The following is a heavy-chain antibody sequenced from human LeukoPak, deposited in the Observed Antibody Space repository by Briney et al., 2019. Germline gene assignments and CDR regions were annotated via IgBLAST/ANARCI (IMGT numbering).Heavy chain of an antibody. J-gene: IGHJ4*02. V-gene: IGHV3-53*01. CDR1: GFTVSSNY. CDR3: ARISLNYYDRHFDY. D-gene: IGHD3-22*01. Sequence: GGSLRLSCAASGFTVSSNYMSWVRQAPGKGLEWVSVIYSGGSTYYADSVKGRFTISRDNSKNTLYLQMNSLRAEDTAVYYCARISLNYYDRHFDYWGQGTLVTVSS. CDR2: IYSGGST.